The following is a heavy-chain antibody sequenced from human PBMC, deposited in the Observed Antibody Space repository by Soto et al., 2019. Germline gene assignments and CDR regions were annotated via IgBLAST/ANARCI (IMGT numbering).Heavy chain of an antibody. CDR3: ARDLFGLGGSYAGDY. CDR2: IWYDGSNK. J-gene: IGHJ4*02. D-gene: IGHD1-26*01. V-gene: IGHV3-33*01. Sequence: QVQLVESGGGVVQPGRSLRLSCAASGFTFCSYGMRWVRQAPGKGLEWVAVIWYDGSNKYYADSVKGRFTISRDNSKNTLYMQMNSLRAEDTAVYYCARDLFGLGGSYAGDYWGQGTLVTVSS. CDR1: GFTFCSYG.